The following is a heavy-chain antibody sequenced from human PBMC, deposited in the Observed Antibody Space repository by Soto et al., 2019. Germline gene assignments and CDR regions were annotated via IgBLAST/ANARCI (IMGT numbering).Heavy chain of an antibody. CDR1: GFTFSSYA. J-gene: IGHJ4*02. CDR2: ISYDGSNK. CDR3: ARYQQRLVWTGPTPDY. D-gene: IGHD6-13*01. Sequence: SLRLSCAASGFTFSSYAMHCVLQAPGKGLEWVAVISYDGSNKYYADSVKGRFTISRDNSKNTLYLQMNRLRAEDTALYYSARYQQRLVWTGPTPDYFGQVTLVTFCS. V-gene: IGHV3-30-3*01.